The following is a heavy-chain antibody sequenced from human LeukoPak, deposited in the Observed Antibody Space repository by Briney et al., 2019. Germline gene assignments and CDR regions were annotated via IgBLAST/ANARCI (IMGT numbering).Heavy chain of an antibody. CDR3: AKKGRGYSYGYLPYYFDY. CDR2: ISGSGGST. Sequence: GGSLRLSCAASGFTFSSYAMSWVRQAPGKGLEWVSAISGSGGSTYYADSVKGRFTISRDNSKNTLYLQMNSLRAEDTAVYYCAKKGRGYSYGYLPYYFDYWGQGTLVTVSS. V-gene: IGHV3-23*01. J-gene: IGHJ4*02. D-gene: IGHD5-18*01. CDR1: GFTFSSYA.